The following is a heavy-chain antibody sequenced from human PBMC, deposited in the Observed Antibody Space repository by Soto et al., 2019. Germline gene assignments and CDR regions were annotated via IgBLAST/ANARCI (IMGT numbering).Heavy chain of an antibody. Sequence: GGSLRLSCAASGFTFSSYAMHWVRQAPGKGLEWVAVISYDGSNKYYADSVKGRFTISRDNSKNTLYLQMNSLRAEDTAVYYCARGLRRQLELTGYWGQGTLVTVSS. CDR3: ARGLRRQLELTGY. J-gene: IGHJ4*02. CDR2: ISYDGSNK. D-gene: IGHD1-7*01. V-gene: IGHV3-30-3*01. CDR1: GFTFSSYA.